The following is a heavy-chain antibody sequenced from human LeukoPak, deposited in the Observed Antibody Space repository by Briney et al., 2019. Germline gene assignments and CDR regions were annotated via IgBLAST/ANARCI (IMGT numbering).Heavy chain of an antibody. Sequence: GRSLRLSCAASGFTFSSYAMHWVRQAPGRGLEWVAVISYDGSNKYYADSVKGRFTISRDNSKNTLYLQMNSLRAEDTAVYYCAREIEGSAAFYYYYYYMDVWGKGTTVTVSS. CDR2: ISYDGSNK. D-gene: IGHD2-2*01. CDR1: GFTFSSYA. J-gene: IGHJ6*03. V-gene: IGHV3-30-3*01. CDR3: AREIEGSAAFYYYYYYMDV.